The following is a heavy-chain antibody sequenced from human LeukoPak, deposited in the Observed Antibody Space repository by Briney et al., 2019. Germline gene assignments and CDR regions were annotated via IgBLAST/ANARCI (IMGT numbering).Heavy chain of an antibody. V-gene: IGHV5-51*01. J-gene: IGHJ5*02. Sequence: GESLKISCKGSGYSFTSYWIGWVRQMPGKGLEWMGIIYPGDSDTRYSPSFQGQVTISADKSISTAYLQSSSLKASDTAMYYCARKLALYYDFWSGENWFDPWGQGTPVTVSS. D-gene: IGHD3-3*01. CDR1: GYSFTSYW. CDR2: IYPGDSDT. CDR3: ARKLALYYDFWSGENWFDP.